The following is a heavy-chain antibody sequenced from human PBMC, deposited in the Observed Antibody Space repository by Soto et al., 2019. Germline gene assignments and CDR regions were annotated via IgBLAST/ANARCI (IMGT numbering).Heavy chain of an antibody. CDR3: ARDHLILPAHDFFYGSDV. V-gene: IGHV3-7*03. Sequence: PGGSLRLSCEVSGFIFSMYSMSWVRQTPGKGLEWVAKIPQDGVDGHYADAVKGRFTISRDNGKNSLYLQMNNLRAEGTAVYYCARDHLILPAHDFFYGSDVWGRGATVTV. CDR1: GFIFSMYS. J-gene: IGHJ6*02. CDR2: IPQDGVDG. D-gene: IGHD2-21*02.